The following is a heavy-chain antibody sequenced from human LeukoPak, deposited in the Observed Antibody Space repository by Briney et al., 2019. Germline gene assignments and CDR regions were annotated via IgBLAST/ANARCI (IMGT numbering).Heavy chain of an antibody. Sequence: PGGSLRLSCAASGFTFSSYSMNWVRQAPGKWLEWVSSISSSSSYIYYADSVKGRFTISRDNAKNSLYLQMNSLRAEDTAVYYCARDIPGGYGMDVWGQGTTVTVSS. J-gene: IGHJ6*02. CDR2: ISSSSSYI. V-gene: IGHV3-21*01. CDR3: ARDIPGGYGMDV. CDR1: GFTFSSYS. D-gene: IGHD3-10*01.